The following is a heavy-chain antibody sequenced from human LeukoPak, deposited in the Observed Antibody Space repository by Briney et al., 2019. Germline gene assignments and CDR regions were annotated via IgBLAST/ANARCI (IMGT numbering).Heavy chain of an antibody. D-gene: IGHD6-19*01. CDR3: ARDRITVAATETSFDY. CDR2: ISGSSSYI. CDR1: GFTFSSHN. V-gene: IGHV3-21*01. Sequence: PGGSLRLSCAGSGFTFSSHNMNWVRQAPGKGLEWVSSISGSSSYIYYADSVKGRFTISRGNAKNSLYLQMNSLRAEDTAVYYCARDRITVAATETSFDYWGQGTLVTVSS. J-gene: IGHJ4*02.